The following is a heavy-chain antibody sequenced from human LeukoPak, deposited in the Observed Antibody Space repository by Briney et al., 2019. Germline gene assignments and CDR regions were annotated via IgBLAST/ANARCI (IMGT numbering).Heavy chain of an antibody. CDR2: IDPSDSYT. CDR1: GYSFTSYW. V-gene: IGHV5-10-1*01. J-gene: IGHJ4*01. D-gene: IGHD4-17*01. Sequence: GESLRISCKGSGYSFTSYWISWVRQMPGKGLEWMGRIDPSDSYTNYSPSLQSHVTISADKSISTAYLHWSSLKASDTAMYYCARAPSTTLRFFDYWAHGTLVTVSS. CDR3: ARAPSTTLRFFDY.